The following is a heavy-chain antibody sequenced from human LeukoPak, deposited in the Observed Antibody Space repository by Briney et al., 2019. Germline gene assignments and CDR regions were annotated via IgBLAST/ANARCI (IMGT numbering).Heavy chain of an antibody. CDR2: FYHSGTT. D-gene: IGHD2-8*01. V-gene: IGHV4-4*07. CDR3: ARDQGVQTSLAY. CDR1: GGSISSYY. J-gene: IGHJ4*02. Sequence: SETLSLTCTVSGGSISSYYWSWIRQPAGKGLEWIGRFYHSGTTNYNPSLRSRVTMSVDTSKNQFSLKLSSVSAADTAVYYCARDQGVQTSLAYWGQGTLVTVSS.